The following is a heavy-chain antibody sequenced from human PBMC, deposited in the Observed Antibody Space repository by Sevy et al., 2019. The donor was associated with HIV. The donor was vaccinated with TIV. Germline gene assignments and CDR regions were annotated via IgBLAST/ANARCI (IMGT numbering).Heavy chain of an antibody. CDR1: GGSVSSGSYY. CDR3: ARANVDTAMVVFDY. D-gene: IGHD5-18*01. V-gene: IGHV4-61*01. Sequence: SETLSLTCTVSGGSVSSGSYYWSWIRQPPGKGLEWIGYIYYSGSTNYNLSLKSRVTISVDTSKNQFSLKLSSVTAADTAVYYCARANVDTAMVVFDYWGQGTLVTVSS. J-gene: IGHJ4*02. CDR2: IYYSGST.